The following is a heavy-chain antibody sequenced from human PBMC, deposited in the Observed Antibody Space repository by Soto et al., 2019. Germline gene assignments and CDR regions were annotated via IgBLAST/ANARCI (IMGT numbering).Heavy chain of an antibody. CDR1: GDSITSTNYY. CDR2: IYYSGST. CDR3: ARWVSWYGGSYTDY. J-gene: IGHJ4*02. Sequence: SETLSLTCSVSGDSITSTNYYWGWIRQPPGKGLDWIGTIYYSGSTYQNPSLKSRVTISVDTSKNQFSLKLSSVTAADTAVYFCARWVSWYGGSYTDYWGQGTLVTVSS. V-gene: IGHV4-39*01. D-gene: IGHD1-26*01.